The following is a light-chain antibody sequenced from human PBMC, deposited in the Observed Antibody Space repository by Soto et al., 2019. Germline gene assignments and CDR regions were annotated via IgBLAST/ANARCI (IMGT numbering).Light chain of an antibody. Sequence: VAMAQTPVTLSVSPWERATLSCRASQRVNINLAWCQQKPGQAPRLLIYGEFTRATGLPARFSGSGSGTDFTLTISSLQSEDFAVCYYHQYNKWPTWTFGQGTKVDIK. CDR1: QRVNIN. V-gene: IGKV3-15*01. CDR2: GEF. CDR3: HQYNKWPTWT. J-gene: IGKJ1*01.